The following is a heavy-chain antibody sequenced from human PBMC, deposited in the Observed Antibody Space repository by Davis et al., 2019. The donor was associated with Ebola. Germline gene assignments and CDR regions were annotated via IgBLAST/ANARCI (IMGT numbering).Heavy chain of an antibody. V-gene: IGHV3-21*04. Sequence: GESLKTPCAAPGFTFSRYSMNWVRQAPGKGLEGVSFISRSSSYIYYADSVKGRFTISRDNARKSLYLQINSLSAEDTAVYYCARNKLGVIGFDVWGQGTMVTVSS. J-gene: IGHJ3*01. CDR2: ISRSSSYI. CDR3: ARNKLGVIGFDV. CDR1: GFTFSRYS. D-gene: IGHD3-10*01.